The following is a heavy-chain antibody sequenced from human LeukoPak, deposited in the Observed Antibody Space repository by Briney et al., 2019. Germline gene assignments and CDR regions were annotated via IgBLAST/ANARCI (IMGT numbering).Heavy chain of an antibody. CDR1: GFTFSHSW. CDR2: ISSSGSTI. CDR3: ARGGSKPERLYYYGMDV. V-gene: IGHV3-11*01. Sequence: GGSLRLSCVASGFTFSHSWMTWVRQAPGKGLEWVSYISSSGSTIYYADSVKGRFTISRDNAKNSLYLQMNSLRAEDTAVYYCARGGSKPERLYYYGMDVWGQGTTVTVSS. J-gene: IGHJ6*02. D-gene: IGHD2-15*01.